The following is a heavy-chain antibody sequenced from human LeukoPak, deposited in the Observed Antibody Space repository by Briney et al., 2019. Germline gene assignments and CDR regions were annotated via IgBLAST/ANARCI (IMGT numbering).Heavy chain of an antibody. Sequence: ASETLSLTCTVSGGSISSYYWSWIRQPAGKGLEWIGRIYTSGSTNYNPSLKSRVTMSVDTSKNQFSLKLSSVTAADTAVYYCARESGSYSYYYYGMDVWGQGTTVTVSS. CDR2: IYTSGST. CDR1: GGSISSYY. D-gene: IGHD1-26*01. V-gene: IGHV4-4*07. J-gene: IGHJ6*02. CDR3: ARESGSYSYYYYGMDV.